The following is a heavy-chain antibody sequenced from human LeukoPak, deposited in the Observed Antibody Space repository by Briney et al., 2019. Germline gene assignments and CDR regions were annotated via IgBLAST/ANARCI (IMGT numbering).Heavy chain of an antibody. V-gene: IGHV1-69*05. D-gene: IGHD3-22*01. CDR2: IIPIFGIA. CDR1: GGTFSSYA. J-gene: IGHJ4*02. Sequence: SVKVSRKASGGTFSSYAISWVRQAPGQGLEWMGRIIPIFGIANYAQKFQGRVTITTDESTSTAYMELSSLRSEDTAVYYCARSPYYYDSSGYSVGWGQGTLVTVSS. CDR3: ARSPYYYDSSGYSVG.